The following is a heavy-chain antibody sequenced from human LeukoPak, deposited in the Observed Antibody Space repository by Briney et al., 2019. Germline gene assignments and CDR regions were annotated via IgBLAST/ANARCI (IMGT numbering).Heavy chain of an antibody. CDR2: IYHSGST. D-gene: IGHD6-13*01. J-gene: IGHJ4*02. CDR3: ARDGLAAAGT. V-gene: IGHV4-38-2*02. CDR1: GYSISSGYY. Sequence: SETLSLTCTVSGYSISSGYYWGWIRQPPGKGLEWIGSIYHSGSTYYNPSLKSRVTISVDTSKNQFSLKLSSVTAADTAVYYCARDGLAAAGTWGQGTLVTVSS.